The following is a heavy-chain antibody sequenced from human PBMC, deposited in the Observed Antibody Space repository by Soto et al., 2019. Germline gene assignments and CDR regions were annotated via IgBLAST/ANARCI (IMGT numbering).Heavy chain of an antibody. J-gene: IGHJ6*02. CDR1: GDSVSSNSAA. CDR3: ARGKLSYYAMDV. CDR2: TSYRSKWYN. V-gene: IGHV6-1*01. Sequence: SPTLSLTCDISGDSVSSNSAAWNWIRQFPSRGLEWLGRTSYRSKWYNDYAVSVKSRITINPDTSKNQFSLQLNSVTPDDTAVYYCARGKLSYYAMDVWGQGTTVTVSS.